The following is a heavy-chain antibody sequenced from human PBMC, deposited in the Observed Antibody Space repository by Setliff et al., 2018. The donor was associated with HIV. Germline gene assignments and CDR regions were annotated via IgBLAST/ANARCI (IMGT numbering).Heavy chain of an antibody. CDR3: ARDHNSGNLHAFDL. CDR1: GYTFSDYF. V-gene: IGHV1-2*02. D-gene: IGHD1-26*01. CDR2: IHPNRGGT. J-gene: IGHJ3*01. Sequence: ASVKVSCKASGYTFSDYFIHWVRQVPGQGLEWMGWIHPNRGGTNYAQKFQSRVTMTRDTSITTAYMELSRLSSDDTAVYYCARDHNSGNLHAFDLWGQGTKVTVSS.